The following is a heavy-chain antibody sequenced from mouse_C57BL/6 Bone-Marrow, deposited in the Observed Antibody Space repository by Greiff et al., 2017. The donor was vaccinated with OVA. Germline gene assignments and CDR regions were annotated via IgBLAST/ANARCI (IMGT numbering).Heavy chain of an antibody. V-gene: IGHV1-76*01. CDR3: ARSWRWFAY. Sequence: VQLQQSGAELVRPGASVKLSCKASGYTFTDYYINWVKQRPGQGLEWIARIYPGSGNTYYNEKFKGKATLTAEKSSSTAYMQLSSLTSEDSAVYFCARSWRWFAYWGQGTLVTVSA. CDR1: GYTFTDYY. CDR2: IYPGSGNT. J-gene: IGHJ3*01.